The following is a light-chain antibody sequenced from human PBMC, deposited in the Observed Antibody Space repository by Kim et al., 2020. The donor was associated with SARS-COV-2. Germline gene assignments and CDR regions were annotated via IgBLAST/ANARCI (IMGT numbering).Light chain of an antibody. CDR2: YDN. Sequence: APGKTATITCGGNIIGSKSVHWYQQRPGQAPILVIYYDNDRPSGIPERFSGSNSGHTATLTISRVEAGDEAVYFCQVWDGSSGHLVFGAGTKVTVL. CDR3: QVWDGSSGHLV. J-gene: IGLJ1*01. CDR1: IIGSKS. V-gene: IGLV3-21*04.